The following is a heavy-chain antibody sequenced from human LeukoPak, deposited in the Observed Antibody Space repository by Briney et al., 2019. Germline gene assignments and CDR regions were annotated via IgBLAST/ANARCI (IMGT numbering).Heavy chain of an antibody. CDR2: ISSSGSTI. J-gene: IGHJ4*02. CDR1: GFTFSSYE. Sequence: GGSLRHSCAASGFTFSSYEMNWVRQAPGKGLEWVLYISSSGSTIYYADSVKGRFTISRDNAKNSLYLQMNSLRAEDTAVYYCARTGLDTAMAFDYWGQGTLVTVSS. D-gene: IGHD5-18*01. V-gene: IGHV3-48*03. CDR3: ARTGLDTAMAFDY.